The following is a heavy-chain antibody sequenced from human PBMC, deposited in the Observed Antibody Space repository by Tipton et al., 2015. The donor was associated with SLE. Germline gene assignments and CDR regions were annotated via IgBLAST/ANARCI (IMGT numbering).Heavy chain of an antibody. CDR3: ARVQEGGYYYYGMDV. D-gene: IGHD3-16*01. Sequence: SLRLSCATSGFTFSSYEMNWVRQTPGKGLEWVSHISSSGTTIYYADSVKGRFTISRDNAKNSLYLLMNSLRVEDTAVYYCARVQEGGYYYYGMDVWGQGTAVTVSS. V-gene: IGHV3-48*03. J-gene: IGHJ6*02. CDR2: ISSSGTTI. CDR1: GFTFSSYE.